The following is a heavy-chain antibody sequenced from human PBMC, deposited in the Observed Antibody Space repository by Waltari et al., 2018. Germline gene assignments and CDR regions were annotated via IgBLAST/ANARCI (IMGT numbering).Heavy chain of an antibody. CDR1: GYTFTSYA. CDR2: INAGTGNT. V-gene: IGHV1-3*01. Sequence: QVQLVQSGAEVKKPGASVKVSCKASGYTFTSYAMHWVRQAPGQRLEWMGWINAGTGNTKYSQKFQGRVTITRDTSASTAYMELSSLRSEDTAVYYCARGRIGDLPPVGPWGQGTLVTVSS. D-gene: IGHD3-10*01. CDR3: ARGRIGDLPPVGP. J-gene: IGHJ5*02.